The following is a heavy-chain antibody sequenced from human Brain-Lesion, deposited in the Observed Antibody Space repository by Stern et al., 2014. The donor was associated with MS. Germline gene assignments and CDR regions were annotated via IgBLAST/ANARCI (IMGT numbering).Heavy chain of an antibody. CDR2: ICSSGYSI. V-gene: IGHV3-11*01. CDR1: GFIFSDYY. Sequence: QVQLVESGGGLVKPGGSLRLSCAASGFIFSDYYMSWIRQAPGKGLEWVLYICSSGYSIYYADSVKGRFTISRDNAKNSLYLQMNSLRAEDTAVYYCARGPRRYYGSESPNTYYYGMDVWGQGTTVTVSS. D-gene: IGHD3-10*01. J-gene: IGHJ6*02. CDR3: ARGPRRYYGSESPNTYYYGMDV.